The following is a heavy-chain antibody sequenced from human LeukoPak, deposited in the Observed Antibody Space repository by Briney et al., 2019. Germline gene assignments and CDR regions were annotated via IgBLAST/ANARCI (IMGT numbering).Heavy chain of an antibody. V-gene: IGHV4-59*01. CDR2: IYYSGTT. D-gene: IGHD6-13*01. CDR3: ARGVYIAAAQYAY. CDR1: GGSISSYY. J-gene: IGHJ4*02. Sequence: SETLSLTCTVSGGSISSYYWSWIRQPPGKGLEWIGYIYYSGTTNYNPSLKSRVTIAVDTSKNQFSLKLSSVTAADTAVYYCARGVYIAAAQYAYWGQGTLVTVSS.